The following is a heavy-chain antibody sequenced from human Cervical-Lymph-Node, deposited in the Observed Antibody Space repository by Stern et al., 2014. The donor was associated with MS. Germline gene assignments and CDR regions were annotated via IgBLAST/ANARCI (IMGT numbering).Heavy chain of an antibody. D-gene: IGHD3-22*01. CDR2: INPNSGDT. Sequence: QVQLVQSGAEVKKPGASVKVSCKASGYIFTAYYMHWVRQAPGQGLEWMGWINPNSGDTNYAQKFQGRVTMTGDTSISAAYMELSRLRSDDTAVYYCARDLYHYDDTGYPRRGYWGQGTLVTVSS. V-gene: IGHV1-2*02. J-gene: IGHJ4*02. CDR1: GYIFTAYY. CDR3: ARDLYHYDDTGYPRRGY.